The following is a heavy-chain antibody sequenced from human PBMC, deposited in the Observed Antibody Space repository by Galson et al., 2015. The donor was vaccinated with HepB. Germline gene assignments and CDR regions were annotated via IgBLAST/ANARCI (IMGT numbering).Heavy chain of an antibody. Sequence: ETLSLTCAVTGVSFWDYYWVWIRQSPGKGLEWIGEIRHSGRTNYNPSLKSRVTISVDTSKNQFTLNLNSVTAAATAVYFCARGSSPANGFDPWGQGTLVTVSS. CDR3: ARGSSPANGFDP. CDR2: IRHSGRT. D-gene: IGHD2-15*01. J-gene: IGHJ5*02. V-gene: IGHV4-34*01. CDR1: GVSFWDYY.